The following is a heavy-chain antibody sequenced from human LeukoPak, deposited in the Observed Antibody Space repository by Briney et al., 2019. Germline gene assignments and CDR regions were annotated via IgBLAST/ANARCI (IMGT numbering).Heavy chain of an antibody. Sequence: SETLSLTCTVSGGSISSYYWSWIRQPPGKGLVWIGYIYYSGSTNYNPSLKSRVTISVDTSKNQFSLKLSSVTAADTAVYYCARGPLLYGSYLVYWGQGTLVTVSS. D-gene: IGHD1-26*01. CDR1: GGSISSYY. CDR2: IYYSGST. CDR3: ARGPLLYGSYLVY. V-gene: IGHV4-59*01. J-gene: IGHJ4*02.